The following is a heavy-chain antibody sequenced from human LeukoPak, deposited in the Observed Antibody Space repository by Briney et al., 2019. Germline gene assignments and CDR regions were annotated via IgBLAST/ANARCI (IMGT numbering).Heavy chain of an antibody. CDR2: IDPSDSET. V-gene: IGHV5-51*01. D-gene: IGHD7-27*01. Sequence: GESLKISCKASGYSFTSHWIGWVRHMPGKGLEWMGIIDPSDSETRYTPSFQGQVTISVDKSLTTAYLQWNSLKASDTAKYYCARQTAMGRSGDYWGQGTLVTVSS. CDR1: GYSFTSHW. CDR3: ARQTAMGRSGDY. J-gene: IGHJ4*02.